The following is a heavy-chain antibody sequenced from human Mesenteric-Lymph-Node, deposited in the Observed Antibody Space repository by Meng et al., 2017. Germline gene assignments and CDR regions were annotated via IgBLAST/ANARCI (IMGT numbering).Heavy chain of an antibody. CDR2: IHHSGSA. CDR1: GGSMSSGSYY. Sequence: QVQLQEAGPGLVEPSQTLSLTCAVSGGSMSSGSYYWSWIRQPPGKGLEWIGYIHHSGSAYYNPSLKSRVSISVDTSKNQFSLNLNSMTAADTAVYYCASFDHIPRRNYFDYWGQGTLVTVSS. D-gene: IGHD2-21*01. CDR3: ASFDHIPRRNYFDY. V-gene: IGHV4-30-4*01. J-gene: IGHJ4*02.